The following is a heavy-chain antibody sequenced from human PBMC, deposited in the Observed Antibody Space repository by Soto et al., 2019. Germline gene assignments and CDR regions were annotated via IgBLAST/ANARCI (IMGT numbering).Heavy chain of an antibody. D-gene: IGHD2-15*01. Sequence: SETLSLTCTVSGGSISSGDYYWSWIRQPPGKGLEWIGYIYYSGSTYYNPSLKSRVTISVDTSKNQFSLKLSSVTAADTAVYYCARADIVVVVGLNWFDPWGQGTLVTVSS. J-gene: IGHJ5*02. V-gene: IGHV4-30-4*01. CDR3: ARADIVVVVGLNWFDP. CDR1: GGSISSGDYY. CDR2: IYYSGST.